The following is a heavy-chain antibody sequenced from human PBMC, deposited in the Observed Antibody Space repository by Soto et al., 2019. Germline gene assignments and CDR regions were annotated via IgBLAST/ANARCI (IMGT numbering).Heavy chain of an antibody. J-gene: IGHJ6*02. Sequence: ASVKVSCKASGYSFTAFTITWVRQAPGQGLEWMGWITIYSGHTAYAQTFRDRVTMTSDTYTTTAYMELRGLRADDTAVFYCARVSLIGSRDFYHGLDAWGQGTTVTVSS. CDR1: GYSFTAFT. V-gene: IGHV1-18*01. CDR3: ARVSLIGSRDFYHGLDA. CDR2: ITIYSGHT.